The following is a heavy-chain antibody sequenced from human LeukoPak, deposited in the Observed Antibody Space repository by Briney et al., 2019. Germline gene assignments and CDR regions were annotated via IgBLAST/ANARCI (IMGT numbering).Heavy chain of an antibody. V-gene: IGHV4-39*01. J-gene: IGHJ4*02. CDR3: ARLGWEPTGRGYFDY. CDR2: IYYSGSS. D-gene: IGHD1-26*01. Sequence: PSETLSLTCTVSGGSISSSSYYWGWIRQPPGKGLEWLGSIYYSGSSYSKSSLKSRVTISVDTSKNQFSLNLNSVTAADTAVYYCARLGWEPTGRGYFDYWGQGTLVTVSS. CDR1: GGSISSSSYY.